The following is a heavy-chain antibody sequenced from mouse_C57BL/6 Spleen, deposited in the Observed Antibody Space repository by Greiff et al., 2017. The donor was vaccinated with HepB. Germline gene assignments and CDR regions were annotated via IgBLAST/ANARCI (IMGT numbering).Heavy chain of an antibody. V-gene: IGHV1-81*01. CDR3: ARAPSLYYFDY. CDR2: IYPRSGNT. Sequence: VQLVESGAELARPGASVKLSCKASGYTFTSYGISWVKQRTGQGLEWIGEIYPRSGNTYYNEKFKGKATLTADKSSSTAYMELRSLTSEDSAVYFCARAPSLYYFDYWGQGTTLTVSS. D-gene: IGHD1-1*01. CDR1: GYTFTSYG. J-gene: IGHJ2*01.